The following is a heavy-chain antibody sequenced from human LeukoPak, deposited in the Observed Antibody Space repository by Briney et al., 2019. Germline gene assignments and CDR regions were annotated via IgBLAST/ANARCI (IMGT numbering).Heavy chain of an antibody. Sequence: GESLKISCKASGYTFNNYWIGWVRQMPGKGLEWMGIIYPGDSDIRYSPSFQGHVTISADRSVNTAYLQWSSLKVSDTAIYYCARLDGSGSYSRGPDYWGQGTLVTVSS. CDR1: GYTFNNYW. CDR3: ARLDGSGSYSRGPDY. D-gene: IGHD3-10*01. V-gene: IGHV5-51*01. J-gene: IGHJ4*02. CDR2: IYPGDSDI.